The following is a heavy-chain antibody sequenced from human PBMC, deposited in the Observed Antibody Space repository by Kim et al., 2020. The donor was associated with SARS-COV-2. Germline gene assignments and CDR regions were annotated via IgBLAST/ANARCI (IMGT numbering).Heavy chain of an antibody. Sequence: VGSLRLSCAASGFTFSSYDMHWVRQATGKGLEWVSAIGTAGDTYYPGSVKCRFTISRENAKNSLYLQMNSLRAGDTAVYYCARECRGSGWYRTEGGRDV. V-gene: IGHV3-13*04. CDR1: GFTFSSYD. CDR3: ARECRGSGWYRTEGGRDV. J-gene: IGHJ6*01. CDR2: IGTAGDT. D-gene: IGHD6-19*01.